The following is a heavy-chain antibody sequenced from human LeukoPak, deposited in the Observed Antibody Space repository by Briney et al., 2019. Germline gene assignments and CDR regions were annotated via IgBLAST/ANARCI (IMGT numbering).Heavy chain of an antibody. CDR2: IYPGDSDT. J-gene: IGHJ4*02. CDR1: GYRFTNYC. V-gene: IGHV5-51*01. CDR3: VLRATGTKLFDY. Sequence: GGSLKISCKGSGYRFTNYCIGWVRQMPGKGLEWMGIIYPGDSDTRFSPSFQGQVNIFVDKSISTAHLQRINLQRSDTAMYYCVLRATGTKLFDYWGEGTRVTVPS. D-gene: IGHD1-1*01.